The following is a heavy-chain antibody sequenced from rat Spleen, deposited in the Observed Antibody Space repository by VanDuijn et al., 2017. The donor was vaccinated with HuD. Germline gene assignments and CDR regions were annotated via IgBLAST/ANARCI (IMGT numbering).Heavy chain of an antibody. Sequence: EVHLVESGGGLVQPGRSMKLSCAASGFTFSYYYMAWVRQAPKKGLEWVATISYDGSSAYYRDSVKGRFTISRDNAQSTLYLQMDSLRSEDTATYYCARHGYGGYSGPFAYWGQGTLVTVSS. V-gene: IGHV5-7*01. J-gene: IGHJ3*01. CDR2: ISYDGSSA. CDR1: GFTFSYYY. D-gene: IGHD1-11*01. CDR3: ARHGYGGYSGPFAY.